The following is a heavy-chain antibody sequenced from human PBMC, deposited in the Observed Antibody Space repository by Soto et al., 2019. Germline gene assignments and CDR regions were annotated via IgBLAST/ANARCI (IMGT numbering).Heavy chain of an antibody. D-gene: IGHD1-1*01. CDR3: AKGHTTAVFSYFDL. CDR1: GFTFDDYA. CDR2: ISWNSGNI. Sequence: EVQLVESGGGLVQPGRSLRLSCAASGFTFDDYAMNWVRQAPGKGLEWVSSISWNSGNIVYADSVKGRFTISRYNAKTCLYLQMNGLRAEDTAFYYCAKGHTTAVFSYFDLWGRGMLVTVSS. V-gene: IGHV3-9*01. J-gene: IGHJ2*01.